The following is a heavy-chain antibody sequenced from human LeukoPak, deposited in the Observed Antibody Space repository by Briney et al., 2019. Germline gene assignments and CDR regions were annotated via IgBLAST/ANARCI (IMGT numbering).Heavy chain of an antibody. CDR2: ISGSGGST. J-gene: IGHJ4*02. Sequence: PGGSLRLSCAASGFTFSSYAMSWVRQAPGKGLEWVSAISGSGGSTYYADSVKGRFTISRDNSKNTLYLQMNSLRAEDTAVYYCVKEGGYGDYVVGNPYYFDYWGQGTLVTVSS. CDR1: GFTFSSYA. V-gene: IGHV3-23*01. CDR3: VKEGGYGDYVVGNPYYFDY. D-gene: IGHD4-17*01.